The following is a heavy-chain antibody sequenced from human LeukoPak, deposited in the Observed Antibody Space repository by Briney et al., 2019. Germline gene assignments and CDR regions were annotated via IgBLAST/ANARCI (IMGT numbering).Heavy chain of an antibody. CDR1: GGTFSSYA. CDR2: IIPIFGTA. V-gene: IGHV1-69*05. Sequence: GSSVKVSCKASGGTFSSYAISWVRQAPGQGLEWMGSIIPIFGTANYAQRFQGRVTITTDASTSTAYRELSSLRPENTAVYYCARARHASKSWNSDYWGEGTVVTVSS. J-gene: IGHJ4*02. D-gene: IGHD2-2*01. CDR3: ARARHASKSWNSDY.